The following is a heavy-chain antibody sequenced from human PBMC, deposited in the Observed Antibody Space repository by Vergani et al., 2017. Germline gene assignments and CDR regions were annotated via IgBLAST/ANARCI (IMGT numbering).Heavy chain of an antibody. J-gene: IGHJ6*02. V-gene: IGHV1-46*03. D-gene: IGHD3-10*01. CDR3: ARDLLWFGELGSPKPQYGMDV. CDR2: INPSGGST. CDR1: GYTFTSYY. Sequence: QVQLVQSGAEVKKPGASVKVSCKASGYTFTSYYMHWVRQAPGQGLEWMGIINPSGGSTSYAQKFQGRVTMTRDTSPRTVYMELSSLRSEDTAVYYCARDLLWFGELGSPKPQYGMDVWGQGTTVTVSS.